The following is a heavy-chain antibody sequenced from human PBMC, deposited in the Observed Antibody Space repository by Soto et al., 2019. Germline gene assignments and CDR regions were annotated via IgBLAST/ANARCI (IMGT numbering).Heavy chain of an antibody. V-gene: IGHV3-7*01. D-gene: IGHD3-10*01. CDR3: ARDEGVSVVTYRLDY. J-gene: IGHJ4*02. CDR2: IRYDGNEK. CDR1: GFTFSNFW. Sequence: EVQLVESGGGLVQPGGSLRLSCAASGFTFSNFWMSWVRQAPGKGLEWVANIRYDGNEKNYVGSVKGRFTISRDNAKNSLYLQMNSLRAEDTAVYSCARDEGVSVVTYRLDYWGQGTLVTVSS.